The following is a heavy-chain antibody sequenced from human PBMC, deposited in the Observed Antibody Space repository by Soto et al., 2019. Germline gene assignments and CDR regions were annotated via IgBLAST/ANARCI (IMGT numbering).Heavy chain of an antibody. V-gene: IGHV3-23*01. J-gene: IGHJ5*02. CDR2: IVGSGGSA. CDR1: GFTFSSHA. D-gene: IGHD1-7*01. Sequence: RGSLRLSCAASGFTFSSHAMSWVRQAPGKGLEWVSAIVGSGGSAYYADSVKGRFTISRDNSKNTLYLQINSLRAEDTAVYYCAKVVTATTGLSDPWGQGTLVTVSS. CDR3: AKVVTATTGLSDP.